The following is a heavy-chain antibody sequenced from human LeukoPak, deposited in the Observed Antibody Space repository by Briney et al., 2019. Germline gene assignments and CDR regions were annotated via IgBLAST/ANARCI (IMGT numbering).Heavy chain of an antibody. Sequence: GGSLRLSCAASGFTFSTYAMSWVRQAPGKGLEWVANIKEDGSEKYYVDPVKGRFTISRDNAKNSLYLQMNSLRAEDTAVYYCARRIVGMTGDYFDYWGQGTLVTVSS. CDR1: GFTFSTYA. D-gene: IGHD1-26*01. CDR2: IKEDGSEK. V-gene: IGHV3-7*01. CDR3: ARRIVGMTGDYFDY. J-gene: IGHJ4*02.